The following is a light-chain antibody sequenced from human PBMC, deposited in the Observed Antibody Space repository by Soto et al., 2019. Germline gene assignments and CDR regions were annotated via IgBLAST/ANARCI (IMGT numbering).Light chain of an antibody. CDR2: DAS. Sequence: EMVLTQSPAALSLSPGERATLSCRASQSVNNYLAWYQQRPGQAPRLLIYDASNRTTGTPARCSGSGSGTDFTLSISTLEPEDCAVYYCQHRNNRPFSFGPGTKVDIK. CDR1: QSVNNY. V-gene: IGKV3-11*01. J-gene: IGKJ3*01. CDR3: QHRNNRPFS.